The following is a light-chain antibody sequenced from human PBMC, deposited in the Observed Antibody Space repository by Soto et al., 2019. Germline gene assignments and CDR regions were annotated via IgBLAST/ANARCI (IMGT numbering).Light chain of an antibody. Sequence: EIVLTQSPGTLSLSPGERATLSCRASQSVSRNFLAWYQQRPGQAPRLLIYGASNRATGIPDRFSGSGSETDFTLTISRLEPEDFAVYYCQQYGSSPPAFGQGTKVDIK. V-gene: IGKV3-20*01. J-gene: IGKJ1*01. CDR1: QSVSRNF. CDR3: QQYGSSPPA. CDR2: GAS.